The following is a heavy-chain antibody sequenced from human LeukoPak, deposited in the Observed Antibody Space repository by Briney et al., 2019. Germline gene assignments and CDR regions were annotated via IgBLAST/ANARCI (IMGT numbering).Heavy chain of an antibody. D-gene: IGHD5-12*01. Sequence: PGGSLRLSCGASGFTFSSYWMHWVRQAPGKGLVWVSRINGDGRSTNYADSVKGRFTISRDNAKNTLYLQMNSLRAEDTAVYYCARDYFGYSGYDPTGQGTLVTVYS. CDR2: INGDGRST. CDR3: ARDYFGYSGYDP. V-gene: IGHV3-74*01. CDR1: GFTFSSYW. J-gene: IGHJ5*02.